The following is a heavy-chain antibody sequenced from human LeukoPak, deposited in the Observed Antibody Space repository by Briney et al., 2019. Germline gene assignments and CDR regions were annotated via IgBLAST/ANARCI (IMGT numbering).Heavy chain of an antibody. CDR1: GDSVSSNSVA. V-gene: IGHV6-1*01. J-gene: IGHJ4*02. CDR3: ARGRNFGFDY. D-gene: IGHD3-16*01. Sequence: QTLSLTCAISGDSVSSNSVAWNWIRQSPSRGLEWLGRTYYRSKWYNEYALSVKSRVTVTPDTSKNQFSLQLNSVTPEDTAVYYCARGRNFGFDYWGQGTLSPSPQ. CDR2: TYYRSKWYN.